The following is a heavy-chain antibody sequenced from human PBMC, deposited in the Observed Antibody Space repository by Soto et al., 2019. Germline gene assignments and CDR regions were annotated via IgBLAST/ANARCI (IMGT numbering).Heavy chain of an antibody. D-gene: IGHD3-3*01. CDR3: AKILFLLTKKYDEEKFDYYYGMDV. J-gene: IGHJ6*02. V-gene: IGHV3-7*05. CDR1: GFTFSSYW. Sequence: GGSLRLSCAASGFTFSSYWMSWVRQAPGKGLEWVANIKQDGSEKYYVDSVKGRFTISRDNAKNSLYLQMNSLRAEDTAVYYCAKILFLLTKKYDEEKFDYYYGMDVWGQGTTVTVSS. CDR2: IKQDGSEK.